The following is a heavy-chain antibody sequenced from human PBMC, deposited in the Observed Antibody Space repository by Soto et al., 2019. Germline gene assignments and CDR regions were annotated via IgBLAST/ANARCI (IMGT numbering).Heavy chain of an antibody. V-gene: IGHV2-5*01. J-gene: IGHJ4*02. Sequence: HITLKESGPTLVKPTQTLTLTCTFSGFSLSTSGVGVGWIRQPPEKALEGLALIYWNDERHYSPSRNSRLTNTTDTSKNQVVLTLTTMDPVDTATYYCAHNLDWYYSYAFDYWGQGTLVTVSS. CDR3: AHNLDWYYSYAFDY. CDR1: GFSLSTSGVG. D-gene: IGHD1-7*01. CDR2: IYWNDER.